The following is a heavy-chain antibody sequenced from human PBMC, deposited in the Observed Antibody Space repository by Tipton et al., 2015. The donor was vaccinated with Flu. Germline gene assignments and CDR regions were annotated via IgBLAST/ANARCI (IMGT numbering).Heavy chain of an antibody. J-gene: IGHJ5*02. V-gene: IGHV4-39*07. CDR2: IYYSGSWKT. Sequence: TLSLTCSVSGVSISTSKYFWGWIRQPPGKGLEWIGNIYYSGSWKTYYSPSLNSRVTISADTSKKQFSLRLSSVTAADTAVYYCAKVLFGWVEAWAQGTLVTGSS. CDR1: GVSISTSKYF. CDR3: AKVLFGWVEA. D-gene: IGHD3-16*01.